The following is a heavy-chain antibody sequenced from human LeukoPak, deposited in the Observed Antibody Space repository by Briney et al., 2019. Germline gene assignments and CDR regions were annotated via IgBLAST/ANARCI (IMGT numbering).Heavy chain of an antibody. Sequence: GGSLRLSCAASGFTFSSYAMHWVRQAPGKGLEWVAVISYDGSNKYYADSVKGRFTISRDNSKNTLYLQMSSLRAEDTAVYYCAREAGTSTQYYFDYWGQGTLVTVSP. J-gene: IGHJ4*02. D-gene: IGHD6-13*01. CDR3: AREAGTSTQYYFDY. CDR2: ISYDGSNK. CDR1: GFTFSSYA. V-gene: IGHV3-30-3*01.